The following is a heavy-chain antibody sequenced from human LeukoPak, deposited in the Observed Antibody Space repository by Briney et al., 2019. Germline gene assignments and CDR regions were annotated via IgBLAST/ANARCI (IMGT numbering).Heavy chain of an antibody. J-gene: IGHJ3*02. CDR1: GFTFNNYG. CDR3: AKALTSGWYLDAFNI. CDR2: ISYDGSNK. V-gene: IGHV3-30*18. Sequence: GGSLRLSCAASGFTFNNYGMSWVRQAPGKGLEWVAVISYDGSNKYYADSVKGRFTISRDNSKNTLFLEMNSLRAEDTAVYYCAKALTSGWYLDAFNIWGQGTMVTVSS. D-gene: IGHD6-19*01.